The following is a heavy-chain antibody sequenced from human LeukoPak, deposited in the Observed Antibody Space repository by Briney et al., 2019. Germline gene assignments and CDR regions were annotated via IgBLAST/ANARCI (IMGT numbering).Heavy chain of an antibody. J-gene: IGHJ4*02. D-gene: IGHD2-15*01. CDR2: IYYSGST. V-gene: IGHV4-59*12. CDR3: ARGTPGRYCSGGSCQTNFDY. CDR1: GGSISSYY. Sequence: SETLSLTCTVSGGSISSYYWSWIRQPPGKGLEWIGYIYYSGSTNYNPSLKSRGTISVDTSKNQFSLKLSSATAADTAVYYCARGTPGRYCSGGSCQTNFDYWGQGTLVTVSS.